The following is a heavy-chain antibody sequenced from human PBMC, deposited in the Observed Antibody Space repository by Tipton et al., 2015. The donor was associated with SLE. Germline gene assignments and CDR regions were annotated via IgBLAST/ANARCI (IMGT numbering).Heavy chain of an antibody. CDR3: AREATITTGAFDL. D-gene: IGHD4-11*01. J-gene: IGHJ3*01. Sequence: GSLRLSCAASGFTFSDYYLSWIRQAPGKGLEWVAYISSYGNTIYYGDSVKGRFTISRDNAKKSLYLQMNSLRAEDTAVYYCAREATITTGAFDLWGQGTMVTVSA. CDR2: ISSYGNTI. CDR1: GFTFSDYY. V-gene: IGHV3-11*04.